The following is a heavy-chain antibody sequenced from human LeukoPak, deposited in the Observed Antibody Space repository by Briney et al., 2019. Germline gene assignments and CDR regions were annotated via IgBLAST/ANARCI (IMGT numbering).Heavy chain of an antibody. D-gene: IGHD5-18*01. CDR2: INPNSGGT. CDR1: GYTFTGYF. J-gene: IGHJ6*03. V-gene: IGHV1-2*02. Sequence: ASVKVSCKASGYTFTGYFMHWVRQAPGQGLEWMGWINPNSGGTNYAQRCQGRVTMTRDTSISTAYMELSGLRSNDTAVYYCARAGLPIYYYYMGVWGKGTTVTVSS. CDR3: ARAGLPIYYYYMGV.